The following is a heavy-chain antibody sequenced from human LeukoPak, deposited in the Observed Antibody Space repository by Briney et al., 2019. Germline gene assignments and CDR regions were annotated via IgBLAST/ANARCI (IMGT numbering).Heavy chain of an antibody. CDR1: GYTFTSYD. CDR2: MNPNSGNT. J-gene: IGHJ5*02. D-gene: IGHD2-2*01. Sequence: EASVKVSCEASGYTFTSYDINWVRQATGQGLEWMGWMNPNSGNTGYAQKFQGRLTMTRNTSISTAYMELSSLRSEDTAVYYCARGGVVVPAPSWFDPWGQGTLVTVSS. CDR3: ARGGVVVPAPSWFDP. V-gene: IGHV1-8*01.